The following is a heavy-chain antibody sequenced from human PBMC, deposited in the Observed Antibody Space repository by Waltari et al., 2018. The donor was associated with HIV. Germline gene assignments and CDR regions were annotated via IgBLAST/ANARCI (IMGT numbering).Heavy chain of an antibody. CDR3: ARDRLSVTTRGGYYYGLDV. V-gene: IGHV4-30-2*01. J-gene: IGHJ6*02. CDR1: GGSIRSGGYS. CDR2: ISQSGTT. Sequence: QLQLQESGSGLVKPSQTLSLTCAVSGGSIRSGGYSWTWIRQPPGKGLEWIGYISQSGTTYYNPSLQSRVTISLDRSKNQFSLKLRSVTAADTAVYYCARDRLSVTTRGGYYYGLDVWGQGTTVTVSS. D-gene: IGHD4-17*01.